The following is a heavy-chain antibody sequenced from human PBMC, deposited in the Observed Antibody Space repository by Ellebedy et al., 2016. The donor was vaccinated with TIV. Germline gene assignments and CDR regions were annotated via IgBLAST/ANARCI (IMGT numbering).Heavy chain of an antibody. D-gene: IGHD3-9*01. CDR1: GFTFSSYA. Sequence: PGGSLRLSCAASGFTFSSYAMSWVRQAPGKGLEWVSAISGSGGSPYYADSVKGRFTISRDNSKNTLYLQMNSLRDEDTALYYGARDKVKRGRYYDILTGPYWSGGMDVWGQGTTVTVSS. J-gene: IGHJ6*02. CDR2: ISGSGGSP. CDR3: ARDKVKRGRYYDILTGPYWSGGMDV. V-gene: IGHV3-23*01.